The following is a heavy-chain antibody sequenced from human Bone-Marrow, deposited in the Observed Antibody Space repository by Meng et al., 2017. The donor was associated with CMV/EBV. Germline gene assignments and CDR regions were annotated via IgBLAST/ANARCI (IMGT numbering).Heavy chain of an antibody. V-gene: IGHV3-7*01. CDR3: ASGDALDY. J-gene: IGHJ4*02. Sequence: GESLKISCAASGFTFKNYCMTWVRQRPGKGLEWVANINRDGSEKVYVASLRGRFIISRDNADNSLYLQMNSLRAEDTAVYYCASGDALDYWGQGTLVTVSS. CDR1: GFTFKNYC. D-gene: IGHD2-21*02. CDR2: INRDGSEK.